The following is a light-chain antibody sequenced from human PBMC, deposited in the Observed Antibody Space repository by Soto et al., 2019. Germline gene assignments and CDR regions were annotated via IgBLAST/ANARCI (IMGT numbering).Light chain of an antibody. Sequence: EIVLTQSPGTLSLSPGERATLSCRASQSVSSSYLAWYQQKPGQAPRLLIYGASSRATGIPDRFSGSGSGTEFTLTITSLQSEDFAVYYCQQYNNWPPGTFGQGTKVDIK. CDR2: GAS. J-gene: IGKJ1*01. CDR3: QQYNNWPPGT. CDR1: QSVSSSY. V-gene: IGKV3-20*01.